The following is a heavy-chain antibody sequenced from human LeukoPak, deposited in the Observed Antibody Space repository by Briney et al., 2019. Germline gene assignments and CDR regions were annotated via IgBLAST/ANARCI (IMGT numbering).Heavy chain of an antibody. J-gene: IGHJ6*03. V-gene: IGHV4-39*07. CDR1: SGSISTSNYY. Sequence: TSETLSLTCTVSSGSISTSNYYWGWVRQPPGKALEWIGNIFYSGSTYYSPSLKSRVTVSLDTSRNQFSLKLSSVTAADTAVYYCARGINVLRYFDWFPWAPGYYYMDVWGKGTTVTVSS. CDR3: ARGINVLRYFDWFPWAPGYYYMDV. D-gene: IGHD3-9*01. CDR2: IFYSGST.